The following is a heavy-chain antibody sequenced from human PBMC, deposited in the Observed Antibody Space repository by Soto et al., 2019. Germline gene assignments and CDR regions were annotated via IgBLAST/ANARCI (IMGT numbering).Heavy chain of an antibody. V-gene: IGHV4-34*01. Sequence: PSETLSLTCAVYGVSFSGYYWSWIRQPPGKGLEWIGEINHSGSTNYNPSLKSRVTISVDTSKNQFSLKLSSVTAADTAVYYCARDHWVYAFDYWGQGTLVTVSS. CDR1: GVSFSGYY. J-gene: IGHJ4*02. D-gene: IGHD2-8*01. CDR2: INHSGST. CDR3: ARDHWVYAFDY.